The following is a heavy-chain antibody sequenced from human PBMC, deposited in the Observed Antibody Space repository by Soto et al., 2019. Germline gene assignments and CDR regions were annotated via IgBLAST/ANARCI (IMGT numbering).Heavy chain of an antibody. V-gene: IGHV1-8*01. CDR2: MNTYSGKT. J-gene: IGHJ4*02. CDR1: GYTFTTYD. D-gene: IGHD5-18*01. Sequence: ASVKVSCKSSGYTFTTYDINWVRQAPGQGLEWIGWMNTYSGKTAYAQKFRDRVTMTRDASITTAHMELSDLTVEDSALYYCARARGYTTGPEPYYFDSWGQGTLVTVSS. CDR3: ARARGYTTGPEPYYFDS.